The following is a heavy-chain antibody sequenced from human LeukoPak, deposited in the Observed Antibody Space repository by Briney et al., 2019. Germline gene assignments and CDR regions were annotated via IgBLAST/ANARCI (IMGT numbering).Heavy chain of an antibody. D-gene: IGHD2-15*01. V-gene: IGHV3-48*01. J-gene: IGHJ4*02. CDR1: GFTFSSYS. Sequence: PGGSLRLSCAASGFTFSSYSMNWVCQAPGKGLEWVSYISSSSSTIYYADSVKGRFTISRDNAKNSLYLQMNSLRAEDTAVYYCARVVHTPQLCYFDYWGQGTLVTVSS. CDR2: ISSSSSTI. CDR3: ARVVHTPQLCYFDY.